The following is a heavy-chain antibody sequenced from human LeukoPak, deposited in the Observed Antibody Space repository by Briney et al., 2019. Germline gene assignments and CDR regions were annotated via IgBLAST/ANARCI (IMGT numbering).Heavy chain of an antibody. CDR3: AKRKNLGYCSGGSCYFYY. CDR2: ISTSSSTI. D-gene: IGHD2-15*01. Sequence: GGSLRLSCAASGFTFSSYSMSWIRQAPGKGLEWVSYISTSSSTIFYADSVKGRFTISRDNAKNSLHLQMNSLRAEDTAVYYCAKRKNLGYCSGGSCYFYYWGQGTLVTVSS. J-gene: IGHJ4*02. V-gene: IGHV3-48*04. CDR1: GFTFSSYS.